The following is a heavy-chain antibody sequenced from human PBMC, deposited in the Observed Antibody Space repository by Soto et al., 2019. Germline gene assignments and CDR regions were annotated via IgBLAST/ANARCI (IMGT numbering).Heavy chain of an antibody. CDR3: GKGRSYYYYYGVDV. V-gene: IGHV3-23*01. CDR2: TIDSGGST. CDR1: GFTFSSCA. J-gene: IGHJ6*02. Sequence: GGSLRLSCAASGFTFSSCAMGWVRQAPGKGLEWVSDTIDSGGSTYYADAVKGRFTISRDNSKSTLYLQMNSLRAEDTAVYYCGKGRSYYYYYGVDVWGQGTLVTVSS. D-gene: IGHD1-26*01.